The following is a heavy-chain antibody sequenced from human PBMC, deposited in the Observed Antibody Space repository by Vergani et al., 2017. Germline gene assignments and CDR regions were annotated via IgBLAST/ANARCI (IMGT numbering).Heavy chain of an antibody. CDR2: IKQDGSEK. Sequence: FHLFESWGGFVQPGGSLRLSCAASGFTFSSYWMSWVRQAPGKGLEWVANIKQDGSEKYYVDSVKGRFTISRDNAKNSLYLQMNSLRAEDTAVYYCARVRCSGGSCYTRGWYFDLWGRGTLVTVSS. CDR1: GFTFSSYW. D-gene: IGHD2-15*01. J-gene: IGHJ2*01. V-gene: IGHV3-7*01. CDR3: ARVRCSGGSCYTRGWYFDL.